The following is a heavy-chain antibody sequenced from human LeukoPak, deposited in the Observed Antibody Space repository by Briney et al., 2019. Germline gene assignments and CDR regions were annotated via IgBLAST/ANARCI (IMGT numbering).Heavy chain of an antibody. CDR3: ARGELWFGELGDAFDI. J-gene: IGHJ3*02. Sequence: GGSLRLSCTASGFTFGDYAMSWFRQAPGKGLEWVGFIRNKAYGGTTEYAASVKGRFTISRDNAKNTLYLQMNSLRAEDTAVYYCARGELWFGELGDAFDIWGQGTMVTVSS. CDR1: GFTFGDYA. D-gene: IGHD3-10*01. CDR2: IRNKAYGGTT. V-gene: IGHV3-49*03.